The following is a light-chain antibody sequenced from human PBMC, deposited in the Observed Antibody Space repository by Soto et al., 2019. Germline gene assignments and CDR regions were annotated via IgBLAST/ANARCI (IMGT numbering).Light chain of an antibody. CDR1: QSVSNNY. V-gene: IGKV3-11*01. J-gene: IGKJ5*01. CDR3: QQHSSSIT. CDR2: DAS. Sequence: EIVLTQSPGTLSLSPGERATLSCRASQSVSNNYLAWYQQKPGQAPRLLIYDASNRATGIPARLSGSGSGTDFTLTISSLEPEDFAVYYCQQHSSSITFGQGTRLEI.